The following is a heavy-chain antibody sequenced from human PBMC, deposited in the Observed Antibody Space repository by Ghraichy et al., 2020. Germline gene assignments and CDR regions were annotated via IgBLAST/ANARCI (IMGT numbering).Heavy chain of an antibody. CDR2: INWNGGRT. Sequence: GGSLRLSCAASGFKFNDYGMNWVRQVPGKGLEWISGINWNGGRTSYADYVQGRFTISRDNAKNSLHLQMDSLRGDDTALYYCAREGAISFGVSYYYYMDVWGNGTAFTVSS. CDR3: AREGAISFGVSYYYYMDV. J-gene: IGHJ6*03. V-gene: IGHV3-20*04. CDR1: GFKFNDYG. D-gene: IGHD3-3*01.